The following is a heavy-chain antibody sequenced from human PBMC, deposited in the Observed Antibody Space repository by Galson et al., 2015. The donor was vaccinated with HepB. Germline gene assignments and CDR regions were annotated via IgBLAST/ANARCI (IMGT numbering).Heavy chain of an antibody. J-gene: IGHJ4*02. V-gene: IGHV3-66*01. CDR3: ARDSGDWNQDY. Sequence: SLRLSCAGSGFTVSSNYMNWVRQAPGKGLEWVSVIYGGGSTHYADSVRGRFTISRDNSKNTLYLEMNSLRAEDTALYYCARDSGDWNQDYWGQGTLVPVSS. CDR1: GFTVSSNY. D-gene: IGHD1-1*01. CDR2: IYGGGST.